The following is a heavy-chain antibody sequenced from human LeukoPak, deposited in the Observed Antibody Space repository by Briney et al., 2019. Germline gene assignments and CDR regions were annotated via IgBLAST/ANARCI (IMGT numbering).Heavy chain of an antibody. Sequence: RPGGSLRLSCAASGFIFDDYGMSWVRQAPGKGLEWVSGINWNGGSTGYADSVKGRFTISRDNAKNSLYLQMNSLRAEDTALYYCARVQLVDYYYYSYMDVWGKGTTVTVSS. V-gene: IGHV3-20*04. D-gene: IGHD6-6*01. CDR3: ARVQLVDYYYYSYMDV. J-gene: IGHJ6*03. CDR1: GFIFDDYG. CDR2: INWNGGST.